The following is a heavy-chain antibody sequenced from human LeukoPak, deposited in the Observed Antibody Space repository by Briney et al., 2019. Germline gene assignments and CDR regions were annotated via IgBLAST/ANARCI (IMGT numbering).Heavy chain of an antibody. D-gene: IGHD3-3*01. Sequence: GGSLRLSCAASGFTFSSYSMNWVRQAPGKGLEWVSSISSSSSYIYYADSVKGRFTISRDNAKNSLYLQMNSLRAEDTAVYYCARDLADGVLYYDFWSGEGNYGMDVWGQGTTVTVSS. V-gene: IGHV3-21*01. CDR2: ISSSSSYI. CDR3: ARDLADGVLYYDFWSGEGNYGMDV. J-gene: IGHJ6*02. CDR1: GFTFSSYS.